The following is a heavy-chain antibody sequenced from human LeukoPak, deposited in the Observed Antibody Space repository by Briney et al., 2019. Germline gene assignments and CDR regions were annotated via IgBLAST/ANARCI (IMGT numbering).Heavy chain of an antibody. CDR1: GFTFRSFA. CDR3: TTGPYYDSSDY. CDR2: ISGSGDST. J-gene: IGHJ4*02. Sequence: GGSLRLSCAASGFTFRSFAVTWVRQAPGRGLEWVSVISGSGDSTYYADSVKGRFTISRDNSKNTLYLQMNSLKTEDTAVYYCTTGPYYDSSDYWGQGTLVTVSS. V-gene: IGHV3-23*01. D-gene: IGHD3-22*01.